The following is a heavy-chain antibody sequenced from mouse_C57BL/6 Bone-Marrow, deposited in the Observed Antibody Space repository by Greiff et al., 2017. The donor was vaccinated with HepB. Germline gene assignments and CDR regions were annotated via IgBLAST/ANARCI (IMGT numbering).Heavy chain of an antibody. D-gene: IGHD2-3*01. Sequence: VQLQQSGAELVRPGASVKLSCTASGFNIKDDYMHWVKQRPEQGLEWIGWIDPENGDTEDASKFQGKATITADTSSNAAYLQLSSLTSEDTAVYYCTSDGYYPAWFAYCGQGTLVSVSA. J-gene: IGHJ3*01. CDR3: TSDGYYPAWFAY. CDR1: GFNIKDDY. V-gene: IGHV14-4*01. CDR2: IDPENGDT.